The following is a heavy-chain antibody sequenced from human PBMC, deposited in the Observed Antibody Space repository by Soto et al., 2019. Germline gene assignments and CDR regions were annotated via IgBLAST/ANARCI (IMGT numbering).Heavy chain of an antibody. D-gene: IGHD3-3*01. V-gene: IGHV3-7*03. CDR3: ARGARQSYYDFWSGIDY. CDR1: GFTFSSYW. J-gene: IGHJ4*02. CDR2: IKQDGSEK. Sequence: AGGSLRLSCAASGFTFSSYWMSWVRQAPGKGLEWVANIKQDGSEKYNVDSVKGRFTISRDNAKNSLYLQMNSLRAEDTAVYYCARGARQSYYDFWSGIDYWGQGTLVTVSS.